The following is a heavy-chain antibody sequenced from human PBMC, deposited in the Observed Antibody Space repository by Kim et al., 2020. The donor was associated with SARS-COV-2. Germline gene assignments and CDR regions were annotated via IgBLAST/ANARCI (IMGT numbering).Heavy chain of an antibody. D-gene: IGHD6-19*01. CDR3: ARDGPYSSGWYMVGVYGMDV. Sequence: ASVKVSCKASGYTFTSYAMNWVRQAPGQGLEWMGWINTNTGNPTYAQGFTGRFVFSLDTSVSTAYLQISSLKAEDTAVYYCARDGPYSSGWYMVGVYGMDVWGQGTTVTVSS. CDR1: GYTFTSYA. CDR2: INTNTGNP. J-gene: IGHJ6*02. V-gene: IGHV7-4-1*02.